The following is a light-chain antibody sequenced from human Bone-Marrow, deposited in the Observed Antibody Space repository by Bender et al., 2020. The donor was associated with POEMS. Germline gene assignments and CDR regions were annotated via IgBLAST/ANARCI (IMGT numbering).Light chain of an antibody. CDR3: AAWEDSLNGWV. CDR2: EDK. J-gene: IGLJ3*02. CDR1: VLTKQY. Sequence: SYELTQPPSVSVSPGQTARITCSGNVLTKQYAYWYQQKSGQAPVLVMYEDKERPSGIPERFSGSKSGTSASLAISGLQSEDEADYYCAAWEDSLNGWVFGGGTKLTVL. V-gene: IGLV3-25*02.